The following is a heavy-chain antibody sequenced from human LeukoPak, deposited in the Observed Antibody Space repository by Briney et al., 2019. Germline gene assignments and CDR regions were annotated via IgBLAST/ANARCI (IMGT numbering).Heavy chain of an antibody. V-gene: IGHV4-4*07. D-gene: IGHD3-22*01. J-gene: IGHJ5*02. CDR1: GGSISGYY. Sequence: SETLSLTCTVSGGSISGYYWSWIRQPAGKGLEWIGRIYTSGSTNYNPSLKSRVTMSVDTSKNQFSLKLSSVTAADTAVYYCARLTLERNYYDSSGYYYENWFDPWGQGTLVTVSS. CDR2: IYTSGST. CDR3: ARLTLERNYYDSSGYYYENWFDP.